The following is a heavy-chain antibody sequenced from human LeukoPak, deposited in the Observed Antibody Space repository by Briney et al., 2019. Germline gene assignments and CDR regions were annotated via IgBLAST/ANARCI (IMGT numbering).Heavy chain of an antibody. V-gene: IGHV3-23*01. CDR3: ARDLRAFDY. CDR1: GFTFSNYA. CDR2: ISGGDGTT. J-gene: IGHJ4*02. Sequence: GGSLRLSCAASGFTFSNYAMNWVRQAPGKGLEWVSGISGGDGTTFYADSVKGRFTISRDNSKNTLYLQMNSLRAEDTAVYYCARDLRAFDYWGQGTLVTVSS.